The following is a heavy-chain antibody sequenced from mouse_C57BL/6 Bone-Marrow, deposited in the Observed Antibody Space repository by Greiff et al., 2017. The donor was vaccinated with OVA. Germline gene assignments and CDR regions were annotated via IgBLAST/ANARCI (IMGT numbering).Heavy chain of an antibody. CDR1: GFTFSDYG. V-gene: IGHV5-17*01. Sequence: DVHLVESGGGLVKPGGSLKLSCAASGFTFSDYGMHWVRQAPEKGLEWVAYISSGSSTIYYADTVQGRFTISRDNAKNTLFLQMTSLRSEDTAMYYCARGAYDDYETPFDYWGQGTTLTVSS. D-gene: IGHD2-4*01. CDR3: ARGAYDDYETPFDY. J-gene: IGHJ2*01. CDR2: ISSGSSTI.